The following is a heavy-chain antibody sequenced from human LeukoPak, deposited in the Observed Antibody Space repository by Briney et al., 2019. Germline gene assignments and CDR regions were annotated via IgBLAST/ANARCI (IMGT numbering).Heavy chain of an antibody. CDR1: GFTFSSYW. CDR2: INHNGNVN. Sequence: GGSLRLSCAASGFTFSSYWMNWARQAPGKGLEWVASINHNGNVNYYVDSVKGRFTISRDNAKNSLYLQMSNLRAEDTAVYYCARDRGLSYYYDSSGYPFGYWGQGTLVTVSS. V-gene: IGHV3-7*03. J-gene: IGHJ4*02. D-gene: IGHD3-22*01. CDR3: ARDRGLSYYYDSSGYPFGY.